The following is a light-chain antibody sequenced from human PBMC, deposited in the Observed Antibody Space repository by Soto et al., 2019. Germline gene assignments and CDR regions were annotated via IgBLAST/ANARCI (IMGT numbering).Light chain of an antibody. CDR3: QQYYAYSLT. V-gene: IGKV1-5*03. Sequence: DIQMTQSPSTLSASVGDRVTITCRASQSISSWLAWYQQKPGKAPKLLIYQASTLEGGVPSRFTGSGSGTEFTLTISSLQADDSATYYCQQYYAYSLTFGGGTKVEI. CDR1: QSISSW. J-gene: IGKJ4*01. CDR2: QAS.